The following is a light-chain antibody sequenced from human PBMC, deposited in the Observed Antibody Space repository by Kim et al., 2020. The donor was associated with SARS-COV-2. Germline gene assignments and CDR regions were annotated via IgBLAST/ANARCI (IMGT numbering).Light chain of an antibody. CDR3: VLYMGSGIWV. CDR1: SGSVSTSYY. V-gene: IGLV8-61*01. CDR2: STN. Sequence: GGTVTLTCGSSSGSVSTSYYPSWYQQTPGQAPRTLIYSTNTRSSGVPDRFSGSILGNKAALSITGAQADDESDYYCVLYMGSGIWVFGGGTQLTVL. J-gene: IGLJ3*02.